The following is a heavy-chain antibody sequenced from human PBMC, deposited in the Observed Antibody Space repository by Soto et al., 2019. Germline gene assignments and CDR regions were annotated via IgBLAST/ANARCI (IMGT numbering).Heavy chain of an antibody. CDR2: ISGSGGST. V-gene: IGHV3-23*01. Sequence: PGGSLRLSCAASGFTFSSYAMSWVRQAPGKGLEWVSAISGSGGSTYYADSVKGRFTISRDNSKNTLYLQMNSLRAEDTAVYYCAKGISTYYCDSSGYFVYWGQGTLVTVSS. J-gene: IGHJ4*02. D-gene: IGHD3-22*01. CDR1: GFTFSSYA. CDR3: AKGISTYYCDSSGYFVY.